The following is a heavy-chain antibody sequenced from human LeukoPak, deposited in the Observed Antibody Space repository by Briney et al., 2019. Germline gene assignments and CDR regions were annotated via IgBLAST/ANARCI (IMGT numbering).Heavy chain of an antibody. CDR3: AREWAGSGIDY. CDR1: GGSLSGYY. CDR2: INHSGST. D-gene: IGHD3-10*01. V-gene: IGHV4-34*01. Sequence: KSSETLSLTCAVYGGSLSGYYWSWIRQPPGKGLEWIGEINHSGSTNYNPSLKSRVTISVDTSKNQFSLQLSSVTAADTAVYYCAREWAGSGIDYWGQGTLVTVSS. J-gene: IGHJ4*02.